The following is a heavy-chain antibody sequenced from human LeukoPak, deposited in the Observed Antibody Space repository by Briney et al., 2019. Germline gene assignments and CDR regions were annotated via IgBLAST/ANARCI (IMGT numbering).Heavy chain of an antibody. CDR2: IHYSGNT. J-gene: IGHJ3*02. Sequence: PSETLSLTCTVSGDSISSGTFYWGWVRQPPGKGLEWIGSIHYSGNTYYNPSLKSPVTISVDTSKNQFSLNLSSVTAADTAVYYCARVERRGLEAFDIWGQGTMVTVSS. CDR3: ARVERRGLEAFDI. D-gene: IGHD1-1*01. CDR1: GDSISSGTFY. V-gene: IGHV4-39*01.